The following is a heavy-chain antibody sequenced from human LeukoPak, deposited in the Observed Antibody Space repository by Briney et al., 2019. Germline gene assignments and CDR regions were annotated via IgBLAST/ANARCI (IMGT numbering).Heavy chain of an antibody. Sequence: KYYADSVKGRFTISRDNSKNTLYLQMNSLRAEDTAVYYCARNLPHYYDSSGYYPFDYWGQGTLVTVCS. CDR2: K. V-gene: IGHV3-33*01. CDR3: ARNLPHYYDSSGYYPFDY. D-gene: IGHD3-22*01. J-gene: IGHJ4*02.